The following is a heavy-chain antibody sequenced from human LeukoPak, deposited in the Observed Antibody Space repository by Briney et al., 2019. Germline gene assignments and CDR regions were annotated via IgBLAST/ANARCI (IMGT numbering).Heavy chain of an antibody. D-gene: IGHD2-21*01. Sequence: PGGSLRLSCAASGFIFSAYGMHWVRQAPGEGLEWVTYIRHDESRTFYADSVKGRFTISRDDPKNTLYLQMHILRAEDTALYYCAKPVIPSSYQETYYMDVWGKGTTVTVS. CDR2: IRHDESRT. CDR1: GFIFSAYG. CDR3: AKPVIPSSYQETYYMDV. J-gene: IGHJ6*03. V-gene: IGHV3-30*02.